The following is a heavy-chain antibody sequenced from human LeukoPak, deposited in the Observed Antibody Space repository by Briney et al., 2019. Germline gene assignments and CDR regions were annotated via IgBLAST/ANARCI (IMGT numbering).Heavy chain of an antibody. D-gene: IGHD1-1*01. CDR3: AREELERRENAFDI. J-gene: IGHJ3*02. Sequence: SETLSLTCAVYGGSFSGYYWSWIRQPPGKGLEWIGEINHSGSTNYNPSLKSRVTISVDTSKNQFSLKLSSVTAADTAVYYCAREELERRENAFDIWGQGTMVTVSS. CDR1: GGSFSGYY. CDR2: INHSGST. V-gene: IGHV4-34*01.